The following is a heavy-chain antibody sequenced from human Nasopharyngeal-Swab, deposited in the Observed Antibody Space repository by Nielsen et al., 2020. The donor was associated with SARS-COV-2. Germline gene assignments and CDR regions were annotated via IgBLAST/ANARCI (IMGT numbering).Heavy chain of an antibody. V-gene: IGHV3-9*01. Sequence: GGSLRLSCAASGFTFEDYAMHWVRQAPGKGLEWVSGISWNSGSLGYADSVKGRFTISRDNAKNSLYLQMNSLRAEDTALHYCAGIAGAGGPFDYWGQGTLVTVSS. CDR1: GFTFEDYA. J-gene: IGHJ4*02. CDR2: ISWNSGSL. D-gene: IGHD6-19*01. CDR3: AGIAGAGGPFDY.